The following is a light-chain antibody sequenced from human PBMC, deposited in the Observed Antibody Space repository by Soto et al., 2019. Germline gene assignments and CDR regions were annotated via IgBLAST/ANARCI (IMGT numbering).Light chain of an antibody. CDR3: QQYRSWPRT. J-gene: IGKJ1*01. V-gene: IGKV3-15*01. CDR2: GAS. CDR1: QSVDIN. Sequence: EIVLTQSHATLSVSPGERVTLSCRASQSVDINLAWYQHKPGQAPRLLIYGASTRATDMPGRFSGRGAGAEFTLTISSLQSEDFAVYYCQQYRSWPRTFGQGTMVDNK.